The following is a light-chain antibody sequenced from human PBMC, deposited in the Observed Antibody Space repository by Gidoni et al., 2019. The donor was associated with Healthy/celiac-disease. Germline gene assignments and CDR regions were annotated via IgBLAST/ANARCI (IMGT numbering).Light chain of an antibody. CDR3: QAWDSSTVV. J-gene: IGLJ2*01. CDR1: TLGDKY. Sequence: SSELTQPPSVSVSPGQTASITCSGDTLGDKYACWYQQKPGQSPVLVIYQDSKRPSGLPERFSGSNSGNTATLTISGTQAMDEADYYCQAWDSSTVVFGGGTKLTVL. CDR2: QDS. V-gene: IGLV3-1*01.